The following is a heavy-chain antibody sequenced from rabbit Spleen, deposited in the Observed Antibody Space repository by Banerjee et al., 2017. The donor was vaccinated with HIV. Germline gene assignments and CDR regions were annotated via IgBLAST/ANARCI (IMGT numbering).Heavy chain of an antibody. Sequence: QEQLVESGGDLVEPEGSLTLTCKASGFSFSDRDVMCWVRQAPGKGLEWIACISAGSSTGTYYANWAKGRFTISKTSSTTVTLQMTSLTAADTATYFCARDLTSVVGWNFNLWGPGTLVTVS. CDR1: GFSFSDRDV. CDR2: ISAGSSTGT. D-gene: IGHD1-1*01. V-gene: IGHV1S45*01. J-gene: IGHJ4*01. CDR3: ARDLTSVVGWNFNL.